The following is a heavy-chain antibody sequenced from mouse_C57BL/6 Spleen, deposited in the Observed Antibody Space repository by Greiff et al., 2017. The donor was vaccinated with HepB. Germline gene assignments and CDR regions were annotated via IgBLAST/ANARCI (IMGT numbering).Heavy chain of an antibody. Sequence: DVKLQESGAELVKPGASVKLSCTASGFNIKDYYMHWVKQRTEQGLEWIGRIDPEDGETKYAPKFQGKATITADTSSNTAYLQLSSLTSEDTAVYYCARTYDYEEVYYAMDYWGQGTSVTVSS. V-gene: IGHV14-2*01. CDR3: ARTYDYEEVYYAMDY. CDR1: GFNIKDYY. J-gene: IGHJ4*01. CDR2: IDPEDGET. D-gene: IGHD2-4*01.